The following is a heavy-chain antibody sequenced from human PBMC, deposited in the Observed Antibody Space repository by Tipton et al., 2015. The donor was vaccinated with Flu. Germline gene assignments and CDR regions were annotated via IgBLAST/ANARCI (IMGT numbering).Heavy chain of an antibody. Sequence: QLVQSGAEVKKSGASVKVSCKASGYSFTSYGITWVRQAPGQGLQWMGWINPNTGSTHSAQTFQGRVTMTTDTSTNTAYMELRKLTSDDTAVYYCARGPAYWGQGTQVIVSS. CDR3: ARGPAY. CDR2: INPNTGST. CDR1: GYSFTSYG. V-gene: IGHV1-18*01. J-gene: IGHJ4*02.